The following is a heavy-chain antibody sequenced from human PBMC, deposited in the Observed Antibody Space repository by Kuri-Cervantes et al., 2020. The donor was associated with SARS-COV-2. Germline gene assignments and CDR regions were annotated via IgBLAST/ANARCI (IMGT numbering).Heavy chain of an antibody. Sequence: GGSLRLSCAASGFSFSSYGMHWVRQAPGKGLEWVAFIRYDGSNKYYADSVKGRFTISRDNSKNTLYLQMNSLRAEDTAVYYCANSLIWLETGFDYWGQGNLVTVSS. CDR2: IRYDGSNK. V-gene: IGHV3-30*02. J-gene: IGHJ4*02. CDR1: GFSFSSYG. CDR3: ANSLIWLETGFDY. D-gene: IGHD7-27*01.